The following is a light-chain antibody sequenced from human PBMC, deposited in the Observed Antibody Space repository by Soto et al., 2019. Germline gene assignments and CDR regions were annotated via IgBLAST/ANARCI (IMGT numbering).Light chain of an antibody. V-gene: IGKV3-20*01. J-gene: IGKJ1*01. CDR3: QHYGAPPRP. CDR1: QTVTSNY. CDR2: RAS. Sequence: DIVLTKSPDTLYLSPGERATLSCRASQTVTSNYFGWYQQKPGQAPRLVIYRASRRATGIPDRFSGSGSGTDFTLTISRLEPEDFAVYFCQHYGAPPRPFGQGTKVEMK.